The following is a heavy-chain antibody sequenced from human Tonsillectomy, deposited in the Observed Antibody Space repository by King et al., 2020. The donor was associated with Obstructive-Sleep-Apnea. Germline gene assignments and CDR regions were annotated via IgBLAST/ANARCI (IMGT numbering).Heavy chain of an antibody. Sequence: QLQESGPGLVKPSQTLSLTCTVSGGSISSGGYYWSWILQHPGKGLEWIGYNYYSGRTYYTPSLKSRVTISVDTSKNQFSLKLSSVTAADTAVYYCARDPPAVDYAFDIWGQGTMVTVSS. D-gene: IGHD3/OR15-3a*01. CDR1: GGSISSGGYY. J-gene: IGHJ3*02. CDR3: ARDPPAVDYAFDI. V-gene: IGHV4-31*03. CDR2: NYYSGRT.